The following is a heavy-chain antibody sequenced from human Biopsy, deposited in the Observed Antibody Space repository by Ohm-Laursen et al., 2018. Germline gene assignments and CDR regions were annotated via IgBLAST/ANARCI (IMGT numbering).Heavy chain of an antibody. Sequence: SVKASCKASGGAFTNYAINWVRQAPGHGLEWLGGIITVSETAGYAERFQGRVTITADVTTTTAYMDLSGLRSEDTAVYYCVAYPSSGFFENNDDFAMDVWGQETTVIVSS. CDR2: IITVSETA. CDR3: VAYPSSGFFENNDDFAMDV. J-gene: IGHJ6*02. V-gene: IGHV1-69*13. D-gene: IGHD6-19*01. CDR1: GGAFTNYA.